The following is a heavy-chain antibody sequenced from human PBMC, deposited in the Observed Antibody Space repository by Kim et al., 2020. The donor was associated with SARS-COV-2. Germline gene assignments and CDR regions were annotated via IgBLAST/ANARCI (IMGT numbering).Heavy chain of an antibody. D-gene: IGHD3-10*01. CDR1: GFTFSSYA. V-gene: IGHV3-23*01. CDR3: AKGRGSGIYYYYGMDV. Sequence: GGSLRLSCAASGFTFSSYAMSWVRQAPGKGLEWVSAISGSGGSTYYADSVKGRFTISRDNSKNTLYPQMNSLRAEDTAVYYCAKGRGSGIYYYYGMDVWGQGTTVTASS. CDR2: ISGSGGST. J-gene: IGHJ6*02.